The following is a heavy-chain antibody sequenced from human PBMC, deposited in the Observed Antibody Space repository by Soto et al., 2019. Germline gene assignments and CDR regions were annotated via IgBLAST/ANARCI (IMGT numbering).Heavy chain of an antibody. CDR1: GYSFTSYT. J-gene: IGHJ4*02. CDR2: INADNGNT. V-gene: IGHV1-3*01. CDR3: ARERYSNGQFYFDY. Sequence: GASVKVSCKASGYSFTSYTMHWVRQAPGQRLEWMGWINADNGNTKYSQKFQGRVTFTRDTSASTAYMELSSLRSEDTAVYYCARERYSNGQFYFDYWGQGTLVTVSS. D-gene: IGHD5-18*01.